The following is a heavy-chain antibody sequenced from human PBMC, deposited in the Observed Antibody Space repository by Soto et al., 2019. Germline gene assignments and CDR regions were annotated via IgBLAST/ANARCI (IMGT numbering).Heavy chain of an antibody. CDR1: GYTFTGYY. CDR2: INPNSGGT. CDR3: ARTGTTAYYYGMDV. V-gene: IGHV1-2*04. Sequence: ASVKVSCKASGYTFTGYYMHWVRQAPGQGLEWMGWINPNSGGTNYAQKFQGWVTMTRDTSISTAYMELSRLRSDDTAVYYCARTGTTAYYYGMDVWGQGTTVTVSS. D-gene: IGHD1-1*01. J-gene: IGHJ6*02.